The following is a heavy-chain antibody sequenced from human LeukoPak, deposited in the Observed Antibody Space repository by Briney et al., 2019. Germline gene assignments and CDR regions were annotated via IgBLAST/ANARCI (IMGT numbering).Heavy chain of an antibody. CDR1: GYTFTSYY. CDR3: ARGFYYDSSGYYYPLDY. J-gene: IGHJ4*02. D-gene: IGHD3-22*01. CDR2: INPSGGST. V-gene: IGHV1-46*01. Sequence: ASVKVSCKASGYTFTSYYMHWVRQAPGQGLEWMGIINPSGGSTSYAQKCQGRVTMTRDRSTGTVYMELSSLRSEDTAVYYCARGFYYDSSGYYYPLDYWGQGTLVTVSS.